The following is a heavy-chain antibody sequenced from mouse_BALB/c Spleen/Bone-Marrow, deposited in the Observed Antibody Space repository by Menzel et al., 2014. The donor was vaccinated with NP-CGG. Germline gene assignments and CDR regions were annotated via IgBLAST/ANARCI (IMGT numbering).Heavy chain of an antibody. Sequence: QAQLSQSGAELVKPGASVKLSCKASGCTFTSYWMHWVKQRPGQGLEWIGEINPSNGRSNYSEKFKSKATLTGDKSSSTTYMQLGSLTSEDSAVYSCARYNAYDWYFDVWGAGTTATVYS. CDR2: INPSNGRS. CDR1: GCTFTSYW. CDR3: ARYNAYDWYFDV. V-gene: IGHV1S81*02. D-gene: IGHD2-2*01. J-gene: IGHJ1*01.